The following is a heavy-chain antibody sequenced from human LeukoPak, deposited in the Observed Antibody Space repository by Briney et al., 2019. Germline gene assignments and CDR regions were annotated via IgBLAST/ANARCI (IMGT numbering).Heavy chain of an antibody. CDR3: ARGLWTDIDY. J-gene: IGHJ4*02. Sequence: ASVKVSCKASGGTFSSYAISWVRQAPGQGLEWMGWINPNSGGTNYAQKFQGRVTMTRDTSISTAYMELSRLRSDDTAVYYCARGLWTDIDYWGQGTLVTVSS. V-gene: IGHV1-2*02. CDR1: GGTFSSYA. CDR2: INPNSGGT. D-gene: IGHD5-18*01.